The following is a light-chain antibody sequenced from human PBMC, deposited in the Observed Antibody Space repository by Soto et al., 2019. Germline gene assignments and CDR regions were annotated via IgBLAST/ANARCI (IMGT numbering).Light chain of an antibody. CDR2: EVS. CDR3: CSYAGSSTSYV. V-gene: IGLV2-23*02. J-gene: IGLJ1*01. CDR1: SSDVGSYNL. Sequence: QYVLTQPASVSGSPVQSITISCTGTSSDVGSYNLVSWYQQHPGKAPKLMIYEVSKRPSGVSNRFSGSKSGNTASLTISGRQAEDEADYYCCSYAGSSTSYVFGTGTKVTVL.